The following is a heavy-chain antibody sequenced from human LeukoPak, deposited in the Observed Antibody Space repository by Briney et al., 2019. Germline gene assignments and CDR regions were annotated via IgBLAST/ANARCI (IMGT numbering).Heavy chain of an antibody. Sequence: AGESLKISCKGSGYSFTSYWIGWVRQMPGKGLEWMGIIYPGGSDTRYSPSFQGQVTISADKSISTAYLQWSSLKASDTAMYYCARVWEQQLPYYYYGMDVWGQGTTVTVSS. J-gene: IGHJ6*02. V-gene: IGHV5-51*01. CDR3: ARVWEQQLPYYYYGMDV. CDR2: IYPGGSDT. CDR1: GYSFTSYW. D-gene: IGHD6-13*01.